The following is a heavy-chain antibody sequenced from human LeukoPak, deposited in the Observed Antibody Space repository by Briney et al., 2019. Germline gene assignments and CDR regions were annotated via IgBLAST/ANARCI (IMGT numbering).Heavy chain of an antibody. CDR1: GYSIRGGYY. CDR2: IYHSGTT. V-gene: IGHV4-38-2*02. CDR3: ARDEVTSATYYLDS. D-gene: IGHD4-11*01. J-gene: IGHJ4*02. Sequence: PSETLSLTCGVSGYSIRGGYYWGWIRQPPGKGLEWIGSIYHSGTTYYNPSLKSRVTISVDTSKNQFSLKLSSVTAADTAVYYCARDEVTSATYYLDSWGQGTLVAVSS.